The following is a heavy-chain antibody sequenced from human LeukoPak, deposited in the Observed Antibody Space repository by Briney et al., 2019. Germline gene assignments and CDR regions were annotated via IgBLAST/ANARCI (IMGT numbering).Heavy chain of an antibody. D-gene: IGHD3-9*01. CDR2: ISGSGGST. J-gene: IGHJ4*02. CDR1: GFTFSSYA. Sequence: GGSLRLSCAASGFTFSSYAMSWVRQAPGKGLEWVSAISGSGGSTYYAGSVKGRFTISRDNSKNTLYLQMNSLRAEDTAVYYCAKDFDDILTGSTYFDYWGQGTLVTVSS. CDR3: AKDFDDILTGSTYFDY. V-gene: IGHV3-23*01.